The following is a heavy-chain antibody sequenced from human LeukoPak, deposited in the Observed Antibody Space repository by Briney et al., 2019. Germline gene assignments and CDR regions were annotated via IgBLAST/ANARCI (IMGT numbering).Heavy chain of an antibody. CDR2: IYYSGNT. CDR1: GDSINDYY. J-gene: IGHJ4*02. Sequence: PSETLSLTCTVSGDSINDYYWTWIRQPPGKGLEWIGYIYYSGNTNYNPSLKSRVTISLDTSKKQFSLKLTSVTAADTAMYYCARRKAKTPNYFDYWGQGALVTVSP. V-gene: IGHV4-59*08. CDR3: ARRKAKTPNYFDY.